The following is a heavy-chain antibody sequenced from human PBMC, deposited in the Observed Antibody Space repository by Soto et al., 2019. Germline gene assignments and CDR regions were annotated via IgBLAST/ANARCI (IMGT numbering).Heavy chain of an antibody. CDR1: GFSFSSFA. D-gene: IGHD5-18*01. Sequence: QPGGSLRLSCEASGFSFSSFAMNWVRQAPGRGLEWVSYISDDGASIYYADSLKGRFTISRDNAKNSLSLQMNNLRAEDTAAYYCARENSVQAWLHHFDHWGLGTLVTVSS. V-gene: IGHV3-48*03. J-gene: IGHJ4*02. CDR2: ISDDGASI. CDR3: ARENSVQAWLHHFDH.